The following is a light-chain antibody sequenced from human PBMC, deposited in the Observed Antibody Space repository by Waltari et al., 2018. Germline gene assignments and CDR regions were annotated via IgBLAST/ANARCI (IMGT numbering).Light chain of an antibody. J-gene: IGLJ2*01. CDR3: GSYAGTQKF. Sequence: QSALTQPPSASGSPGQSVTIPCTGTSSDIGGHNSVSWYQQSPGKAPKLMIYEVSPRPSGVPDRFSGSKSGNTASLTVSGLQAEDEAYYYCGSYAGTQKFFGGGTKLTVL. CDR1: SSDIGGHNS. CDR2: EVS. V-gene: IGLV2-8*01.